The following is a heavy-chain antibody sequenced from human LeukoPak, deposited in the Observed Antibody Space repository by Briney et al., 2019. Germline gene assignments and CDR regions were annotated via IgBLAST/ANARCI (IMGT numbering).Heavy chain of an antibody. CDR1: GYTLTELS. D-gene: IGHD4-17*01. Sequence: ASVKVSCKVSGYTLTELSMHWVRQAPGKGLEWMGGFDPEDGETSYAQMFQGRVTMTEDTSTDTAYMELNSLRFEDTAAYYCATTSSVRYGMDVWGQGTTVTVSS. J-gene: IGHJ6*02. V-gene: IGHV1-24*01. CDR3: ATTSSVRYGMDV. CDR2: FDPEDGET.